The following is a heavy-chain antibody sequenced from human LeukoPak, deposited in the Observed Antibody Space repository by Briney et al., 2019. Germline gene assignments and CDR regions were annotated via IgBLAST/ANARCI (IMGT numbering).Heavy chain of an antibody. J-gene: IGHJ5*02. V-gene: IGHV4-59*01. CDR3: ARDKAPGGKRWFDP. CDR2: ISDAGNP. Sequence: SETLSLTCTVSGVSISTFYWSWIRQPPGKGLEWIGFISDAGNPDYNRSLKSRVTISGDTSMNQFSLRLTSVTAADTAIYYCARDKAPGGKRWFDPWGQGTLVTVSA. CDR1: GVSISTFY. D-gene: IGHD4-23*01.